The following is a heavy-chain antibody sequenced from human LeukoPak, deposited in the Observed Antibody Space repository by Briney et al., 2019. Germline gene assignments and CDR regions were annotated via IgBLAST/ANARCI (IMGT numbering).Heavy chain of an antibody. V-gene: IGHV3-30*02. CDR2: IRYDGSNK. D-gene: IGHD2-15*01. CDR1: GFTFSSYG. J-gene: IGHJ4*02. Sequence: GGSLRLSCATSGFTFSSYGMHWVRKAPGKGLEWVAFIRYDGSNKYYADSVKGRFTISRDNSKNTLYLQMNSLRAEDTAVYYCAKSSIVVVVAGASLWGQGTLVTVSS. CDR3: AKSSIVVVVAGASL.